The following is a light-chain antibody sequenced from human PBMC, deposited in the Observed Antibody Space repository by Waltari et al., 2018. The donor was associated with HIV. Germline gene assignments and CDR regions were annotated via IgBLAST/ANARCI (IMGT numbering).Light chain of an antibody. CDR1: PSTLGRNS. V-gene: IGLV1-44*01. J-gene: IGLJ2*01. Sequence: QSPLTQTPSMSGAPGQRVNISCSGGPSTLGRNSFNWYRQLPGTAPKLLIYSNDQRPSSVPVRFSGSKSATSAFLVISGLQSDDEADYYCATWDDTMSVVFGGGTRLTVL. CDR2: SND. CDR3: ATWDDTMSVV.